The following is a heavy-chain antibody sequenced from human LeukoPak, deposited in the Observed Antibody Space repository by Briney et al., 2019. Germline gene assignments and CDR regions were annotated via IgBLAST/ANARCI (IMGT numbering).Heavy chain of an antibody. V-gene: IGHV3-48*03. Sequence: QPGGSLRLSCAASGFTFSSYEMNWVRQAPGKGLEWVSYISSSGSTIYYADSVKGRFTISRDNAKNSLYLQMNSLRAEDTAVYYCARESPFTSSWSTQFDYWGQGTLVTVSS. CDR1: GFTFSSYE. J-gene: IGHJ4*02. CDR3: ARESPFTSSWSTQFDY. CDR2: ISSSGSTI. D-gene: IGHD6-13*01.